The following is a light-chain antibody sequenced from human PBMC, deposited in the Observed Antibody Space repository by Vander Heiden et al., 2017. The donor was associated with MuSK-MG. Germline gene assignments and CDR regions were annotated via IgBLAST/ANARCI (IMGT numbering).Light chain of an antibody. J-gene: IGLJ1*01. CDR2: DDN. CDR1: NIEIKT. V-gene: IGLV3-21*02. Sequence: SYVLTQSPSVSEAPGQTASITCGGHNIEIKTVHWYQQKPGQAPVLVVFDDNARPSEIPDRFFGSNSGNTATLTISWVEAADEADYYCQVWDSSRDHYVFGPGTTVTV. CDR3: QVWDSSRDHYV.